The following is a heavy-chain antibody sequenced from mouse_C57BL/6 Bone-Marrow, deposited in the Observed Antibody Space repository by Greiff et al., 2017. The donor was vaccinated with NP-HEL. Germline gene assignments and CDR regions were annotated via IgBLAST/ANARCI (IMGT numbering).Heavy chain of an antibody. CDR2: IDPNSGGT. Sequence: QVQLQQPGAELVKPGASVKLSCKASGYTFTSYWMHWVKQRPGRGLEWIGRIDPNSGGTTYNEKFKSKATLTVDKPSSTAYMQLSSLTSEDSAVYYCARYHYYGSSNAYFDVWGTGTTVTVSS. CDR3: ARYHYYGSSNAYFDV. J-gene: IGHJ1*03. V-gene: IGHV1-72*01. CDR1: GYTFTSYW. D-gene: IGHD1-1*01.